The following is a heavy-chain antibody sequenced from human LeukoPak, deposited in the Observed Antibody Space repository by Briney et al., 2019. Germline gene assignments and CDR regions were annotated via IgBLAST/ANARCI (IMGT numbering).Heavy chain of an antibody. V-gene: IGHV1-18*01. J-gene: IGHJ4*02. CDR2: ISAYDGNT. CDR1: GYTFTRYG. D-gene: IGHD4/OR15-4a*01. CDR3: ARMGDYHLVSFFDF. Sequence: GASVKVSCKSTGYTFTRYGFNWVRQAPGQGLEWMGWISAYDGNTNYAQKLQGRVTMTPHTSTSTLYMELTSLRSDDTAVYYCARMGDYHLVSFFDFWGQGTLVTVSS.